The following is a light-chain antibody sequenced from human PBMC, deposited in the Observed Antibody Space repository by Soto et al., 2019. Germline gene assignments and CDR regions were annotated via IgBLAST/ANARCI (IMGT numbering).Light chain of an antibody. Sequence: EIVMTQSPATLSVSPGERATLSCRASQSVSRNLAWYQQKPGQAPRLLIYAASTRATGIPARFSGSGSGTEFTLTNSSLQSEDCAVYYCQQYNNWPYTFGQGTKLEIK. CDR1: QSVSRN. J-gene: IGKJ2*01. V-gene: IGKV3-15*01. CDR2: AAS. CDR3: QQYNNWPYT.